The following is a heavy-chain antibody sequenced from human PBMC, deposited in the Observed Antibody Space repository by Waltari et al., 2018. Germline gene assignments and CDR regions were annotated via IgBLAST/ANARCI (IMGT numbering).Heavy chain of an antibody. J-gene: IGHJ4*02. V-gene: IGHV3-30*14. CDR1: GFTFHNFA. CDR2: ISFDGAKI. Sequence: QVQLVESGGGVVQPGRSLRLSCAASGFTFHNFALPWVRQAPGKGLEWVALISFDGAKIYYTDSVKGRFTISRDTSKDTLYLQLNRLTAEDTAVYYCARPSGFSRHFDYWGRGTLVTVSS. CDR3: ARPSGFSRHFDY. D-gene: IGHD3-22*01.